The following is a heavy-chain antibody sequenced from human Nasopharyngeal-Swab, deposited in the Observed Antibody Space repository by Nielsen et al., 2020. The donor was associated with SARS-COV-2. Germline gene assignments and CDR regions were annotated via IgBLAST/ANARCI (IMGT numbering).Heavy chain of an antibody. CDR1: GGSFSGYY. CDR3: ARGYYDSSGYYYPFDY. V-gene: IGHV4-34*01. Sequence: SETLSLTCAVYGGSFSGYYWSWIRQPPGKGLEWIGEINHSGSTTYNPSLKSRVTISVDTSKNQFSLKLSSVTAADTAVYYCARGYYDSSGYYYPFDYWGQGTLVTVSS. J-gene: IGHJ4*02. CDR2: INHSGST. D-gene: IGHD3-22*01.